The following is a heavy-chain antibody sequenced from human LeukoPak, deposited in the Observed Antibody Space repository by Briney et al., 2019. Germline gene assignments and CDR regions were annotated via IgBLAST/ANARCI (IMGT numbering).Heavy chain of an antibody. CDR2: IYYSGST. D-gene: IGHD6-19*01. CDR1: GGSISSYY. V-gene: IGHV4-59*12. J-gene: IGHJ3*02. CDR3: ARASAPYSSGWYRGRAFDI. Sequence: SETLSLTFTVSGGSISSYYWSWIRQPPGKGLEWIGNIYYSGSTNYNPSLKSRVTISVDTSKNQFSLKLSSVTAADTAVYYCARASAPYSSGWYRGRAFDIWGQGTMVTVSS.